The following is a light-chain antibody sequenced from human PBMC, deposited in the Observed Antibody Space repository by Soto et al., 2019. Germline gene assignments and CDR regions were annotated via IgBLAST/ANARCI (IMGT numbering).Light chain of an antibody. CDR1: SGSIAGYY. J-gene: IGLJ2*01. CDR3: QSYDSNDHVV. CDR2: EDS. V-gene: IGLV6-57*04. Sequence: NFMLTQPHSVSESPGKTVTISCTRSSGSIAGYYVQWYQQRPDSAPTTVSYEDSQRPSGVPDRFSGSIDSPSNSASLTISPLKPEDEADYFCQSYDSNDHVVFGGGTQLTVL.